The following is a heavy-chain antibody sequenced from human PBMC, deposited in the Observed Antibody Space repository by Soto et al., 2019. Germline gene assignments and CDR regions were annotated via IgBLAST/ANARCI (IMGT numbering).Heavy chain of an antibody. V-gene: IGHV3-33*01. J-gene: IGHJ3*02. CDR2: IWYDGSNK. D-gene: IGHD4-17*01. CDR3: ARLKTVTDAFEI. Sequence: QVQLVESGGGVVQPGRYLRLSCAASGFTFRSYGMHCFRQAPGKGLEWVAVIWYDGSNKYYADSVKGRFTISRDNSKNTLYLQMNSLRAEDTAVYYFARLKTVTDAFEIWCRGAMVTVSS. CDR1: GFTFRSYG.